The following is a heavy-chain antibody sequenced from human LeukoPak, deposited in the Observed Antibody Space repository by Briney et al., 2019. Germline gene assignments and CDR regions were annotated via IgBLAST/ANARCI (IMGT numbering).Heavy chain of an antibody. D-gene: IGHD6-19*01. CDR1: GGSISSYY. J-gene: IGHJ3*02. Sequence: SETLSLTCTVSGGSISSYYWSWIRQPPGKGLEWIGYIYYSGSTNYNPSLKSRVTISVDTSKNQFSLKLSSVTAADTAVYYCARLGSGWYAGAFDIWGQGTMVTVSS. V-gene: IGHV4-59*08. CDR2: IYYSGST. CDR3: ARLGSGWYAGAFDI.